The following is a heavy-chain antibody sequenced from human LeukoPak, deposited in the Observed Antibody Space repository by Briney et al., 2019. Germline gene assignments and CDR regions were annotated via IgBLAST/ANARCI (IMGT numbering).Heavy chain of an antibody. V-gene: IGHV3-23*01. Sequence: GGSLSLSCAASGFTFSSYAMSWVRQAPGKGLEWVSGISGSDTGTYYADSVKGRFTISRDNSRNTLYLQMNSLRAEDTAVYYCAKSRARREGSSGSIDYWGQGILVTVSS. CDR1: GFTFSSYA. CDR2: ISGSDTGT. CDR3: AKSRARREGSSGSIDY. D-gene: IGHD3-22*01. J-gene: IGHJ4*02.